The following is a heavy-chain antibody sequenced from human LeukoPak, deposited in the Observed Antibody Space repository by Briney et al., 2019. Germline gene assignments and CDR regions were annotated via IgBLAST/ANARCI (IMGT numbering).Heavy chain of an antibody. J-gene: IGHJ4*02. D-gene: IGHD6-6*01. CDR3: AREYSTSSEGDYFDY. CDR2: IYHSGST. V-gene: IGHV4-59*01. CDR1: GASITTYY. Sequence: SETLSLTCTVSGASITTYYWTWIRQPPGRGLEWIGYIYHSGSTNYNPSLKSRVTISLDTSRNQFSLRLSSVTAADTAVYFCAREYSTSSEGDYFDYWGQGSLVTVSS.